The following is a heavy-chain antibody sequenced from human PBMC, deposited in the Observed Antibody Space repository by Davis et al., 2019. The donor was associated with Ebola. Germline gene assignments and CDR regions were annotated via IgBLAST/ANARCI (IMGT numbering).Heavy chain of an antibody. CDR3: ARGYYYGMDV. Sequence: PGGSLRLSCAASGFTFSSYAIHWVRQAPGKGLEWVTAISNDGANKYYADSVKGRFTISRDNSKNTLYLQMNSLRAEDTAVYYCARGYYYGMDVWGQGTTVTVSS. CDR1: GFTFSSYA. J-gene: IGHJ6*02. V-gene: IGHV3-30*03. CDR2: ISNDGANK.